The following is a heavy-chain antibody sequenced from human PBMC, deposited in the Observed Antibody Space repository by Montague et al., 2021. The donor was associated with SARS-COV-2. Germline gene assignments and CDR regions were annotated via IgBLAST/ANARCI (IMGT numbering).Heavy chain of an antibody. J-gene: IGHJ3*01. D-gene: IGHD4-23*01. V-gene: IGHV4-39*01. Sequence: SETLSLTCSVSSDSISSRSYCWAWIRQSPGKGLEWIGNICYGGSTYYNPSLRSRVVMSAETSKSQFSLKLYSETAADTSIYYCARRRDRSTVVSPAVFDLWGQGTMVIVSS. CDR1: SDSISSRSYC. CDR3: ARRRDRSTVVSPAVFDL. CDR2: ICYGGST.